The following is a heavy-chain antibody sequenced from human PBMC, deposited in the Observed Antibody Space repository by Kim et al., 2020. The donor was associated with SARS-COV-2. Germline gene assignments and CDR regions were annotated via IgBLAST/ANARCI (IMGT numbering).Heavy chain of an antibody. CDR2: ISYDGSNK. CDR3: ANYEDDYSNYAPYY. D-gene: IGHD4-4*01. V-gene: IGHV3-30*18. J-gene: IGHJ4*02. CDR1: GFTFSSYG. Sequence: GGSLRLSCAASGFTFSSYGMHWVRQAPGKGLEWVAVISYDGSNKYYADSVKGRFTISRDNSKNTLYLQMNSLRAEDTAVYYCANYEDDYSNYAPYYWGQGTLVTVSS.